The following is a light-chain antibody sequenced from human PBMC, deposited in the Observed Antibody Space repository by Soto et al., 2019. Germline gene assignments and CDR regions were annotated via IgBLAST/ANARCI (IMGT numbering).Light chain of an antibody. CDR1: QSVSSTS. Sequence: EIVLTQSPGTLSFSPGERATLSCRASQSVSSTSLAWYQQKPGQAPRLLIYGASNRATGIPDRFSGSGSGTDFTLIISRLEPEDFAVYYCQQYDSSPPCTFGQGTKVEIK. CDR2: GAS. CDR3: QQYDSSPPCT. J-gene: IGKJ1*01. V-gene: IGKV3-20*01.